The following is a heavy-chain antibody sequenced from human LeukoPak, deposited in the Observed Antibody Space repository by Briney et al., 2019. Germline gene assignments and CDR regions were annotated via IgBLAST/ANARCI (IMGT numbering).Heavy chain of an antibody. CDR2: ISFTGSDK. CDR3: ARDASPPDYVPPYYYCMDV. Sequence: PGGSLRLSCAASGFTFSSYGMHWVRQAPGKGLEWVAVISFTGSDKYYADSVKGLFTISRDNSKNTLYLQMNNLRAEDTAVYYCARDASPPDYVPPYYYCMDVWGQGTTVAVCS. V-gene: IGHV3-33*01. CDR1: GFTFSSYG. D-gene: IGHD4-17*01. J-gene: IGHJ6*02.